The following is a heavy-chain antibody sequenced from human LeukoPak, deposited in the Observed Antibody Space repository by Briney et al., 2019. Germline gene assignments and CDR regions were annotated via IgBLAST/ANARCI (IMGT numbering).Heavy chain of an antibody. D-gene: IGHD3-10*01. J-gene: IGHJ5*02. CDR1: GFTFSSYN. CDR3: AKDPFGSGSYKWRFDP. V-gene: IGHV3-21*01. CDR2: ISGGSYT. Sequence: GGSLRLSCAASGFTFSSYNMNWVRQAPGKGLEWVSSISGGSYTSYLDSVKGRFTISRDNAKNSLYLQMNSLRAQDTAVYYCAKDPFGSGSYKWRFDPWGQGTLVTVSS.